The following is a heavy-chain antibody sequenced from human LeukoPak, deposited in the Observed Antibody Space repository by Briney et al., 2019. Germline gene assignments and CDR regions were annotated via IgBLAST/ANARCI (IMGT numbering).Heavy chain of an antibody. CDR1: EYTFTRYY. D-gene: IGHD6-13*01. CDR2: ITPNTGGT. J-gene: IGHJ4*02. V-gene: IGHV1-2*02. CDR3: ARDSSSWYFDY. Sequence: ASVKVSCKPSEYTFTRYYLQSVRQASAQPLEWIVFITPNTGGTNYAQKFQRRVTMTSDTSISTAYMQLSRLRSHDTAVYHCARDSSSWYFDYSGKGTLVTVSS.